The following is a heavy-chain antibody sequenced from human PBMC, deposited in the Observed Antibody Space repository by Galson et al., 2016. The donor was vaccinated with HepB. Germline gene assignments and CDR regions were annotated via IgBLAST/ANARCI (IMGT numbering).Heavy chain of an antibody. V-gene: IGHV3-21*01. D-gene: IGHD6-13*01. CDR2: IKNSNSDV. Sequence: SLRLSCAASGFTFSTYTLNWVRQAPGKGLEWVSSIKNSNSDVYYEDSVKGRFTISRDNAENSLYLQMDSLTAEDTAMYYCARVRIAALGTGAFDMWGQGTMVTVSS. CDR1: GFTFSTYT. CDR3: ARVRIAALGTGAFDM. J-gene: IGHJ3*02.